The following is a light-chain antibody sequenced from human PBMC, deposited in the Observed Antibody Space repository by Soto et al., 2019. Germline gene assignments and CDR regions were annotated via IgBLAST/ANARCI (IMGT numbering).Light chain of an antibody. V-gene: IGKV1-39*01. CDR1: QSISSY. J-gene: IGKJ1*01. Sequence: DIQMTQSPSSLSASVGDRVTITCRASQSISSYLNWYQQKPGKAPKLLIYAASSLQSGVPSRFXXXXXXXXXXXXXSSLQPEDFATYYCQQSYSTTWTFGQGTKVEIK. CDR3: QQSYSTTWT. CDR2: AAS.